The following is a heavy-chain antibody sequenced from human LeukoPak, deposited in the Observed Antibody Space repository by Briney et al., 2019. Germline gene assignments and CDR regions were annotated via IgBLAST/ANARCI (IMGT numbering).Heavy chain of an antibody. V-gene: IGHV3-33*01. CDR1: GFTFSSYD. CDR2: IYYDGSHK. J-gene: IGHJ5*02. CDR3: ARADVDYRDSKSLDA. D-gene: IGHD4-11*01. Sequence: GGSLRLSCAASGFTFSSYDMHWVRQAPAKGLQWVAVIYYDGSHKKYVASVKGRFNISRDNSKNTLYLQMNSLRAEETAVYYCARADVDYRDSKSLDAGGQGTLVTVSS.